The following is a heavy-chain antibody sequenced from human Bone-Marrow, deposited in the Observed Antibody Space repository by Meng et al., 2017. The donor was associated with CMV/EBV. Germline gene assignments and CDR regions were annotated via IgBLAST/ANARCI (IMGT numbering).Heavy chain of an antibody. CDR1: GFTFSNYE. CDR3: ARVTVVLASDY. Sequence: GESLKISCAASGFTFSNYEMNWVRQAPGKGLEWVSYISSSSSTIYYADSVKGRFTISRDNAKNSLYLQMNSLRAEDTAVYYCARVTVVLASDYWGQGTLVTVSS. J-gene: IGHJ4*02. D-gene: IGHD4-23*01. V-gene: IGHV3-48*03. CDR2: ISSSSSTI.